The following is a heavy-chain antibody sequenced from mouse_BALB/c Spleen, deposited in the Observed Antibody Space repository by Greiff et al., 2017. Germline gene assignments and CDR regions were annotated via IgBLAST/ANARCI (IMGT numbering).Heavy chain of an antibody. Sequence: EVQRVESGTVLARPGASVKMSCKASGYTFTSYWMHWVKQRPGQGLEWIGAIYPGNSDTSYNQKFKGKAKLTAVTSTSTAYMELSSLTNEDSAVYYCTRWHYYGSSYDYWGQGTTLTVSS. CDR2: IYPGNSDT. CDR1: GYTFTSYW. D-gene: IGHD1-1*01. V-gene: IGHV1-5*01. J-gene: IGHJ2*01. CDR3: TRWHYYGSSYDY.